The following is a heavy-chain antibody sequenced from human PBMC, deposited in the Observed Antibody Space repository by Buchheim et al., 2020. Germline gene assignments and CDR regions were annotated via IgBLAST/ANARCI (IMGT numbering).Heavy chain of an antibody. D-gene: IGHD2-8*01. J-gene: IGHJ4*02. CDR3: ARDSYASSDL. CDR1: GGSVSSGNYY. V-gene: IGHV4-61*01. CDR2: IYYSGDT. Sequence: QVQLQESGPGLVKPSETLSLTCTVSGGSVSSGNYYWSWIRQSPGKGLEWIGYIYYSGDTNYNPSLKSRVTISVDTSKNQFSLKLTSVTAADTAVYYCARDSYASSDLWGQGTL.